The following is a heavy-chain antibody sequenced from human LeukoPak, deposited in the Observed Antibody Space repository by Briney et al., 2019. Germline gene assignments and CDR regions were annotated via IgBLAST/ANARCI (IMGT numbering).Heavy chain of an antibody. J-gene: IGHJ4*02. Sequence: GGSLRLSCAASRFTFTDYGMHWVRQPPGKGLEWVALIWYDGSGKYYADSVKGRFTISRDNSKNMLYLQMNSLRAGDTAVYYCARDWCGGGSCYYFDHWGQGTLVTVSS. CDR1: RFTFTDYG. CDR2: IWYDGSGK. CDR3: ARDWCGGGSCYYFDH. D-gene: IGHD2-15*01. V-gene: IGHV3-33*01.